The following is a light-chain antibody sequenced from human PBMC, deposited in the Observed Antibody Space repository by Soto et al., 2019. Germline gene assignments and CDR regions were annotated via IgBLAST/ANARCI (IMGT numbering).Light chain of an antibody. V-gene: IGKV1-5*03. Sequence: DIQMTQSPSTLSASVGYRVTITCRASQSISSWLAWYQQKPGKAPKLLIYKASTLKSGVPSRFSGSGSGTEFTLTISSLQPDDFATYFCQQSYNTPTFGGGTKVDIK. CDR3: QQSYNTPT. CDR2: KAS. CDR1: QSISSW. J-gene: IGKJ4*01.